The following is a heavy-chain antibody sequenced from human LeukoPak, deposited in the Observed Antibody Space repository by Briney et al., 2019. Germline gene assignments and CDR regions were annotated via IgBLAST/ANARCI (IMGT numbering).Heavy chain of an antibody. Sequence: AASVKVSCKASGYTFTGYYMHWVRQATGQGLEWMGWINPNSGGTNYAQKFQGRVTMTRDTSISTAYMELSRLRSDDTAVYYCARDCSGGSCPFDAFDIWGQGTMVTVSS. D-gene: IGHD2-15*01. V-gene: IGHV1-2*02. CDR2: INPNSGGT. J-gene: IGHJ3*02. CDR1: GYTFTGYY. CDR3: ARDCSGGSCPFDAFDI.